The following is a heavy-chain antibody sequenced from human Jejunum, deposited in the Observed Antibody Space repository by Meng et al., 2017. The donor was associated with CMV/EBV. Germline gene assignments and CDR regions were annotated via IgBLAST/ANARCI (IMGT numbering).Heavy chain of an antibody. Sequence: QVHMQELGAGVVNPSETLSPTCTSSGGLIKSHYWSWSRQSPGKGLYRIGRIYTRDNTNYNPSLKSRVTMSIDPSKNQFSLNLDSVTAADTAVYYCARGPGESTGEGFDYWGQGTLVTVSS. CDR2: IYTRDNT. D-gene: IGHD3-10*01. CDR1: GGLIKSHY. V-gene: IGHV4-4*07. J-gene: IGHJ4*02. CDR3: ARGPGESTGEGFDY.